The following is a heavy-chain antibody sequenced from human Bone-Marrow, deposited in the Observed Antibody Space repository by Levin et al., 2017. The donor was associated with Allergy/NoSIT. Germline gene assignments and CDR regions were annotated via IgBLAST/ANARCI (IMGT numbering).Heavy chain of an antibody. Sequence: GESLKISCKASGYTFTGYYMHWVRQAPGQGLEWMGWINPNSGGTNYAQKFQGRVTMTRDTSNSTAYMELSRLRSDDTAVYYCARDLKQQLRRYRGWFDPWGQGTLVTVSS. D-gene: IGHD6-13*01. CDR1: GYTFTGYY. CDR3: ARDLKQQLRRYRGWFDP. CDR2: INPNSGGT. V-gene: IGHV1-2*02. J-gene: IGHJ5*02.